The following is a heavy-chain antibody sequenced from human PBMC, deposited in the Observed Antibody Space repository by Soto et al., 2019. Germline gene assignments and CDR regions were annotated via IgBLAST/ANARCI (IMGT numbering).Heavy chain of an antibody. Sequence: GGSLRLSCAASGFTFSSYTMNWVRQAPGKGLEWISYITSTSNTIYYAASVKGRFTISRDDAQNSLSLQMNSLRDDDTAVYYCARGEYYNILTGYYRGAFDVWGRGTMVTVSS. CDR1: GFTFSSYT. V-gene: IGHV3-48*02. D-gene: IGHD3-9*01. CDR3: ARGEYYNILTGYYRGAFDV. CDR2: ITSTSNTI. J-gene: IGHJ3*01.